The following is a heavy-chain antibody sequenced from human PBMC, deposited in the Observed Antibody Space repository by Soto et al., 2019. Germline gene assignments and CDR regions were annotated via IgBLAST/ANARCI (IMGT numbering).Heavy chain of an antibody. J-gene: IGHJ4*02. CDR3: ATTIWSGYFQADY. Sequence: ELQLVESGGGLVQRGGSLRLSCVASGFTVSTYSMNWVRQAPGKGLEWISYISSSSSTTYADSVKGRFTISRDNAKNSLYLQMNSLRDEDTAVYYCATTIWSGYFQADYWGQGTLVTVSS. CDR1: GFTVSTYS. D-gene: IGHD3-3*01. CDR2: ISSSSST. V-gene: IGHV3-48*02.